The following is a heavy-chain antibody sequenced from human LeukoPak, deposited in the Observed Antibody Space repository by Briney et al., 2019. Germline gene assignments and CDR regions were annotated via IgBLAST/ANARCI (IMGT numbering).Heavy chain of an antibody. CDR3: AREIGDFDY. V-gene: IGHV3-23*01. Sequence: GGSLRLFCAASGFTFSSYAMSWVRQAPGKGPEWVSVISGNSGSTYYADSVKGRFTISRDNSKNTLYLQMNSLRAEDTAIYYCAREIGDFDYWGQGTLVTVSS. CDR1: GFTFSSYA. D-gene: IGHD1-26*01. J-gene: IGHJ4*02. CDR2: ISGNSGST.